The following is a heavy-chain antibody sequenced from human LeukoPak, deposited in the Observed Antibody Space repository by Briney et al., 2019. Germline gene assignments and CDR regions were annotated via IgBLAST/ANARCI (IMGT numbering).Heavy chain of an antibody. Sequence: GASVKVSCKASGYTFVNYYMHWVRQAPGQGLEWMGIINPRAGSTSYAQKFQGRVTMTSDTSTSTVYVELSSLRSEDTAVYYCARDDDILTGLLVFDYWGQGTLVTVSS. CDR2: INPRAGST. J-gene: IGHJ4*02. V-gene: IGHV1-46*01. D-gene: IGHD3-9*01. CDR1: GYTFVNYY. CDR3: ARDDDILTGLLVFDY.